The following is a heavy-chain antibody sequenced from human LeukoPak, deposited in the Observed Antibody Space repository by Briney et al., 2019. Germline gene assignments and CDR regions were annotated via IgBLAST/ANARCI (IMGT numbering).Heavy chain of an antibody. Sequence: GRSLRLSCAASGFTFSSYAMHWVRQAPGKGLEWVAVISYDGSNKYYADSVKGRFTISRDNSKNTLYLQMNSLRAGDTAVYYCARENRITMVRGVIRHAFDIWGQGTMVTVSS. CDR3: ARENRITMVRGVIRHAFDI. CDR1: GFTFSSYA. V-gene: IGHV3-30-3*01. D-gene: IGHD3-10*01. CDR2: ISYDGSNK. J-gene: IGHJ3*02.